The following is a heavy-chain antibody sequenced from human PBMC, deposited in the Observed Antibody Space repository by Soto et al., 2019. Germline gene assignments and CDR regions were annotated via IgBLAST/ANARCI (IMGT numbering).Heavy chain of an antibody. CDR1: GLTFSSYT. CDR2: ISXDGSNK. CDR3: ARDPGSGWPPFDY. Sequence: SXAASGLTFSSYTMHWVRQAPGKGLEWVXVISXDGSNKYYXXXVKGRFTISRDNSKNTLYLQMNSLRAEDTAVFYCARDPGSGWPPFDYWGQGTLVTVSS. D-gene: IGHD6-19*01. J-gene: IGHJ4*02. V-gene: IGHV3-30-3*01.